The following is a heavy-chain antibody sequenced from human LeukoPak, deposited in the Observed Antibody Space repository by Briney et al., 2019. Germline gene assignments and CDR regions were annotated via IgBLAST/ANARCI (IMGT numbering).Heavy chain of an antibody. CDR1: GYTFTGYY. CDR3: AGSGSTYYYYYTDV. J-gene: IGHJ6*03. V-gene: IGHV1-2*02. CDR2: INPNSGGT. Sequence: ASVKVSCKASGYTFTGYYMHWVRQAPGQGLEWMGWINPNSGGTNYAQKFQGRVTMTRDTSISTAYMELSRLRSDDTAVYYCAGSGSTYYYYYTDVWGKGTTVTVSS. D-gene: IGHD3-10*01.